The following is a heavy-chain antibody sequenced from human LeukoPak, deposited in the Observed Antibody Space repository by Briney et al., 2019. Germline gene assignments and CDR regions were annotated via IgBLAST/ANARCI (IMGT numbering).Heavy chain of an antibody. CDR1: GGSISSYY. CDR3: ARHVSDILTGHFDY. D-gene: IGHD3-9*01. J-gene: IGHJ4*02. CDR2: IYYSGST. Sequence: PSETLSLTCTVSGGSISSYYWSWIRQPPGKGLEWIGYIYYSGSTNYNPSLKSRVTISVNTSKNQFSLKLSSVTAADTAVYHCARHVSDILTGHFDYWGQGAPVTVSS. V-gene: IGHV4-59*08.